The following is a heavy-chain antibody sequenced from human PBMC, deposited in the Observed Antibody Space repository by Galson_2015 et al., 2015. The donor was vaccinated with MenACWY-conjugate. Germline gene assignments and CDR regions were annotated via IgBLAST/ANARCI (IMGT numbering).Heavy chain of an antibody. V-gene: IGHV3-15*01. Sequence: SLRLSCAGSAFTFSNAYMSWVRQAPGKGLEWVGRIKSQTDGGKIDYAAPVKGRFTISRDDSKNTLYLQMNSLKNEETAVYYCTTPKPDSWGGLLFHFFIAVWGKGTTVTVSS. CDR2: IKSQTDGGKI. D-gene: IGHD2-21*01. CDR1: AFTFSNAY. J-gene: IGHJ6*03. CDR3: TTPKPDSWGGLLFHFFIAV.